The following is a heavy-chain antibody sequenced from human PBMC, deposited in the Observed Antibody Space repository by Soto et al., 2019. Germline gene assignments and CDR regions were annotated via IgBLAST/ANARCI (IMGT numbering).Heavy chain of an antibody. CDR3: ARDRPHDGDYGMDV. Sequence: QVQLVESGGGVVQPGRSLRLSCAASGFTFSSYGMHWVRQAPGKGLEWVAVIWYDGSNKYYADSVKGRFTISRDNSKNKLYLQMNSLRAEDTAVYYCARDRPHDGDYGMDVWGQGTTVTVSS. J-gene: IGHJ6*02. V-gene: IGHV3-33*01. D-gene: IGHD3-16*01. CDR1: GFTFSSYG. CDR2: IWYDGSNK.